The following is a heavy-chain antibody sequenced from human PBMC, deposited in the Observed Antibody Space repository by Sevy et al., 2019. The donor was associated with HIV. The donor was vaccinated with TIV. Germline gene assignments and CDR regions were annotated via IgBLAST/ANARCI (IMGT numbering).Heavy chain of an antibody. CDR3: AKEWTLLSDWYGEFDY. V-gene: IGHV3-23*01. CDR1: GFTFTNYG. CDR2: ISNSGANT. D-gene: IGHD6-19*01. Sequence: GGSLRLSCAASGFTFTNYGMHWVRQAPGKGLEWVSGISNSGANTYYAGSVRGRFTVCRDNSKNTVYLQLNSLRAEDTAIYYCAKEWTLLSDWYGEFDYWGQGTLVTVSS. J-gene: IGHJ4*02.